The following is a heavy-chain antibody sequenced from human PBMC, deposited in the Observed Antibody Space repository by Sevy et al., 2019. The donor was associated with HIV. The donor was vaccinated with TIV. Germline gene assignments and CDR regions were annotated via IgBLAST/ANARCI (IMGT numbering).Heavy chain of an antibody. D-gene: IGHD1-26*01. Sequence: GGSLRLSCAASGFAFRGSAIHWVRQASGKGLEWIGRIRSKGNSFATDYVPSVKGRFTIPRDDSKKTAYLQMSSLKIADTAVYYCAGQVGDTVMAIFDYWGQGTLVTVSS. J-gene: IGHJ4*02. CDR1: GFAFRGSA. CDR3: AGQVGDTVMAIFDY. V-gene: IGHV3-73*01. CDR2: IRSKGNSFAT.